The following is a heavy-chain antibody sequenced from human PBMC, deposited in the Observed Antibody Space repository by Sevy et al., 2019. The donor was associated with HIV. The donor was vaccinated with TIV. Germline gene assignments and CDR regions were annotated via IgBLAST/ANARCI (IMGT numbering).Heavy chain of an antibody. D-gene: IGHD5-12*01. J-gene: IGHJ6*02. Sequence: GGSLRLSCGASGFTFSSYDMHWVRQAAGKGLEGVSGSGSGGDAYYPGSVKGRFTISRENAKNSLYLQMNSLRAGDTDVYYCARSGGYSDYGMDVWGQGTTVTVSS. CDR2: SGSGGDA. CDR1: GFTFSSYD. V-gene: IGHV3-13*01. CDR3: ARSGGYSDYGMDV.